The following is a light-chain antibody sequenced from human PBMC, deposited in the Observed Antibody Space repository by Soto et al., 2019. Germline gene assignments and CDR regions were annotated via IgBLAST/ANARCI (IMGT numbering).Light chain of an antibody. CDR2: GAS. J-gene: IGKJ1*01. V-gene: IGKV3-20*01. Sequence: EMGLTQSPGTLSLSPGERATLSCRASQSVSSNYLAWYQQKPGQAPRPLIYGASSRATGIPDRFSGSGAGTDFTLTISRLEPEDFAVYYCQQYGSSPWTFGQGTKVDIK. CDR3: QQYGSSPWT. CDR1: QSVSSNY.